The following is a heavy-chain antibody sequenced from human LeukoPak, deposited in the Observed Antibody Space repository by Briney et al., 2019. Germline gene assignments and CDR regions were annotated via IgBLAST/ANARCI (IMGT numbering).Heavy chain of an antibody. CDR1: GGTFSSYA. J-gene: IGHJ4*02. CDR2: IIPIFGTA. Sequence: SVKVSCKASGGTFSSYAISWVRQAPGQGLEWMGGIIPIFGTASYAQKFQGRVTITADKSTSTAYMELSSLRSEDTAVYYCARGRDYYDSSGYYWSDYWGQGTLVTVSS. V-gene: IGHV1-69*06. CDR3: ARGRDYYDSSGYYWSDY. D-gene: IGHD3-22*01.